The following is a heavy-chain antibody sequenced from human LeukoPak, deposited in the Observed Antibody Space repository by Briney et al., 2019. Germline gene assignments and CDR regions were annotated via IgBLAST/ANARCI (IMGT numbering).Heavy chain of an antibody. D-gene: IGHD5-12*01. CDR2: IYTSGST. CDR1: GGSISSSSYY. V-gene: IGHV4-39*07. CDR3: ARDREGGYEK. J-gene: IGHJ4*02. Sequence: SETLSLTCTVSGGSISSSSYYWGWIRQSPGKGLEWIGRIYTSGSTNYNPSLKSRVTMSVDTSKNQFSLKLSSVTAADTAVYYCARDREGGYEKWGQGTLVTVSS.